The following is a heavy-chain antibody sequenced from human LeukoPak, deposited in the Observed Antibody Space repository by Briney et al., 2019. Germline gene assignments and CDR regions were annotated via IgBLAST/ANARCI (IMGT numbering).Heavy chain of an antibody. CDR3: ARNLWFGELLSWFDP. Sequence: SETLSLTCTVSGDSISSYYWSWIRQPPGKGLEWIGYIYYSGSTNYNPSLKSRVTISVDTSKNQFSLKLSSVTAADTAVYYCARNLWFGELLSWFDPWGQGTLVTVSS. J-gene: IGHJ5*02. V-gene: IGHV4-59*08. CDR1: GDSISSYY. D-gene: IGHD3-10*01. CDR2: IYYSGST.